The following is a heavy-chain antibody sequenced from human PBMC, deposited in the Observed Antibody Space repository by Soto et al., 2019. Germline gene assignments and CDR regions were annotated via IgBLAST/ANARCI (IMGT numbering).Heavy chain of an antibody. CDR1: GFTFDDYA. CDR2: ISWNSGSI. V-gene: IGHV3-9*01. Sequence: VPLVESGGGLVQPGRSLRLSCAASGFTFDDYAMHWVRQAPGKGLEWVSGISWNSGSIGYADSVKGRFTISRDNAKNSLYLQMNSLRAEDTALYYCAKDGKEDYGDYYYYYMDVWGKGTTVTVSS. CDR3: AKDGKEDYGDYYYYYMDV. J-gene: IGHJ6*03. D-gene: IGHD4-17*01.